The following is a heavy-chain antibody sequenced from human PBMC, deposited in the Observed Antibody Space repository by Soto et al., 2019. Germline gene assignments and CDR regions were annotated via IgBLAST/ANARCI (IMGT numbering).Heavy chain of an antibody. D-gene: IGHD3-3*01. J-gene: IGHJ4*02. CDR2: MNPNTGGA. CDR1: GYTFADFY. CDR3: ATSTYDDFWSGYF. Sequence: ASVKVSCKTSGYTFADFYIHWVRQAPGQGFEWMGWMNPNTGGAVYAQRFLGRVAMTRDTSISTAYMELSRLSSNDTAVYFCATSTYDDFWSGYFWRQGTLVTVSS. V-gene: IGHV1-2*02.